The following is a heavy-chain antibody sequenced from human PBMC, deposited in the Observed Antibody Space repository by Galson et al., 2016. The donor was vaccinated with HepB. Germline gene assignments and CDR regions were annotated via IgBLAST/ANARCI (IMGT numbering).Heavy chain of an antibody. CDR2: ISASSNHI. J-gene: IGHJ5*02. D-gene: IGHD6-19*01. Sequence: SLRLSCAASGFPFTGYSMNWVRQAPGKGLEWVAYISASSNHIYYVDSVRGRFSVPRDNSKNSVYLQMNSLRTEDTAVYFCARESVVAGEPGWFDPWGLGTLVTVSS. CDR1: GFPFTGYS. V-gene: IGHV3-21*01. CDR3: ARESVVAGEPGWFDP.